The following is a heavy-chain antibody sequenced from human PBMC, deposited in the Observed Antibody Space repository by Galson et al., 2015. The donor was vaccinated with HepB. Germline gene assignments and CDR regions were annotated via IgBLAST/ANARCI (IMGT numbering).Heavy chain of an antibody. Sequence: SVKVSCKASGGTFSSYAISWVRQAPGQGLEWMGGIIPIFGTANYAQKFQGRVTITADESTSTAYMELSSLRSEDTAVYYCARDSGYCSGGSCYRPSQGYYYGMDVWGQGTTVTVSS. D-gene: IGHD2-15*01. J-gene: IGHJ6*02. V-gene: IGHV1-69*13. CDR1: GGTFSSYA. CDR2: IIPIFGTA. CDR3: ARDSGYCSGGSCYRPSQGYYYGMDV.